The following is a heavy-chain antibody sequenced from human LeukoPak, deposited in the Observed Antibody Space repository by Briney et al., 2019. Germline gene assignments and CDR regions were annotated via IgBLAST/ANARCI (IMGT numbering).Heavy chain of an antibody. CDR3: ARDLVNDYGDYSDNDY. Sequence: GGSLRLSCVASRFTFNIYGIHWVRQAPGKGLEWVAFIRFDGSIEYYADSVKGRFTISRDNSKNTLYLQMNSLRAEDTAVYYCARDLVNDYGDYSDNDYWGQGTLVTVSS. V-gene: IGHV3-30*02. D-gene: IGHD4-17*01. CDR2: IRFDGSIE. CDR1: RFTFNIYG. J-gene: IGHJ4*02.